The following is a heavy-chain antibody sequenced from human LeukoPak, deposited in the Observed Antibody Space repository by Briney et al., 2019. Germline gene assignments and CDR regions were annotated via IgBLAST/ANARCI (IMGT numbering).Heavy chain of an antibody. D-gene: IGHD5-12*01. CDR3: ARSESSDYDFDY. CDR2: ISSSSSHI. J-gene: IGHJ4*02. V-gene: IGHV3-21*04. CDR1: GFTFSSYS. Sequence: PGGSLRLSCAASGFTFSSYSMNWVRQAPGKGLEWVSSISSSSSHIYYADSVKGRFTMSRDNAKNSLYLQMNSLRADDTAVYYCARSESSDYDFDYWGQGTLVTVSS.